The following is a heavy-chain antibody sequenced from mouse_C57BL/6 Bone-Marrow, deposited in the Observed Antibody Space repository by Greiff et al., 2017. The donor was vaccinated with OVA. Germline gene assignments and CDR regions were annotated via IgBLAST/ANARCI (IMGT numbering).Heavy chain of an antibody. V-gene: IGHV1-50*01. Sequence: QVQLQQSGAELVKPGASVKLSCKASGYTFTSYWMQWVKQRPGHGLEWIGEIDPSDSYTNYNQKFKGKATLTVDTSSSTAYMQLNSLTSEDSAVYYCASAVFAYWGQGTLVTVSA. CDR2: IDPSDSYT. J-gene: IGHJ3*01. CDR3: ASAVFAY. CDR1: GYTFTSYW.